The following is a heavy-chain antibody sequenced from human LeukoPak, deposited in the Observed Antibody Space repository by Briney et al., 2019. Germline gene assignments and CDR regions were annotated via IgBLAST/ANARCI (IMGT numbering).Heavy chain of an antibody. V-gene: IGHV4-61*05. J-gene: IGHJ4*02. CDR2: IYYSGST. Sequence: SETLSLTCTVSGGSISSSSYYWGWIRQPPGKGLEWIGYIYYSGSTNYNPSLKSRVTISVDTSKNQFSLKLNSVTAADTAVYYCARGISSGWSRAVGYWGQGTLVTVSS. CDR3: ARGISSGWSRAVGY. D-gene: IGHD6-19*01. CDR1: GGSISSSSYY.